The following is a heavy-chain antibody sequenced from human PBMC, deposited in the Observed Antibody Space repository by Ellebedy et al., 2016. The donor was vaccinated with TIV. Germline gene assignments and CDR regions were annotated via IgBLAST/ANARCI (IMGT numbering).Heavy chain of an antibody. CDR3: AKEATYFDFSTNYYKDYYFDY. CDR1: GFTVSTNY. CDR2: IYGDGST. J-gene: IGHJ4*02. D-gene: IGHD3-9*01. V-gene: IGHV3-66*01. Sequence: GESLKISCAASGFTVSTNYMSWVRQAPGKGLEWPSVIYGDGSTYYADSVKDRFTISRDNSKNPLYLQMNSLRAEDTAVYYCAKEATYFDFSTNYYKDYYFDYWGQGTLVTVSS.